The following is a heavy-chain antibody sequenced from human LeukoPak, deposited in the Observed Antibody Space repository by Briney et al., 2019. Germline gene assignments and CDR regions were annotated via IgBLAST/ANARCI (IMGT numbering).Heavy chain of an antibody. CDR3: VRSGGY. CDR2: IKEDGSEK. Sequence: PGGSLILSCAASGFTFSSHWMNWVRQAPGKGLEWVANIKEDGSEKYYVDSVKGRFTISRDNAKNSLCLQMNSLRAEDTAIYYCVRSGGYWGQGTLVTVSS. J-gene: IGHJ4*02. V-gene: IGHV3-7*05. D-gene: IGHD1-26*01. CDR1: GFTFSSHW.